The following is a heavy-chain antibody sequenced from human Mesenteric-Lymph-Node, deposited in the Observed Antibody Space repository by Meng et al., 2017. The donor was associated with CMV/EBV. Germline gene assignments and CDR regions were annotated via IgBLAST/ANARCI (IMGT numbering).Heavy chain of an antibody. D-gene: IGHD4-11*01. CDR1: GFTFSSYW. CDR3: GIWETGPYSTDFDY. CDR2: IKQDGSEK. V-gene: IGHV3-7*01. Sequence: GESLKISCAASGFTFSSYWMSWVRQAPGKGLEWVANIKQDGSEKYYVDSVKGRFTISRDNAKNSLYLQVNSLRAEDTAVYYCGIWETGPYSTDFDYWGQGTLVTVSS. J-gene: IGHJ4*02.